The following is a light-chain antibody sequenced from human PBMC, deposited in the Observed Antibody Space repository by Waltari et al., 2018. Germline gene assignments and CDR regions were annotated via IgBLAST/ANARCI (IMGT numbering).Light chain of an antibody. Sequence: SSEPTQDPTVSVALGQTVRITCQGDSLRRYYASWYRQRPGQAPILLIYGNNNRPSGIPDRFSGSTSGNMASLTITGAQAEDEADYYCHSRDTTTNRVFGRGTKLTVV. CDR1: SLRRYY. CDR3: HSRDTTTNRV. J-gene: IGLJ3*02. CDR2: GNN. V-gene: IGLV3-19*01.